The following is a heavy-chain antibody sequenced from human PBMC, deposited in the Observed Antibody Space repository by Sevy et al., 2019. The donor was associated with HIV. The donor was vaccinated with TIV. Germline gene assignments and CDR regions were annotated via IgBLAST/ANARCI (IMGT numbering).Heavy chain of an antibody. D-gene: IGHD3-22*01. CDR3: AKYPLLRYDSRGYSDY. Sequence: GGSLRLSCAASGFTFSSYAMSWVRQAPGKGLEWVSAISGSGGSTYYADSVKGRFTISRDNSKNTLYLQMNSLRAEDTAVYYCAKYPLLRYDSRGYSDYWGQGTLVTVSS. CDR2: ISGSGGST. CDR1: GFTFSSYA. J-gene: IGHJ4*02. V-gene: IGHV3-23*01.